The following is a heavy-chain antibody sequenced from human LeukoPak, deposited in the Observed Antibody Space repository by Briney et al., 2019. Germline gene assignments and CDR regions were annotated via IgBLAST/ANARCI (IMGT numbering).Heavy chain of an antibody. CDR3: VRHDFWSGFKGGDY. J-gene: IGHJ4*02. CDR1: GFTFDNYG. CDR2: INGNGGST. Sequence: RSGGSLRLSCAASGFTFDNYGMSWARQVPGKGLEWVSSINGNGGSTAYADSVKGRFTISRDNVKNSLYLQMNSLRAEDTAFYYYVRHDFWSGFKGGDYWGQGTLVTVSS. D-gene: IGHD3-3*01. V-gene: IGHV3-20*04.